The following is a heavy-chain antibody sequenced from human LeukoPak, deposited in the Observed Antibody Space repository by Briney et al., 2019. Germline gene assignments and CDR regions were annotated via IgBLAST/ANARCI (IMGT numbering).Heavy chain of an antibody. Sequence: GGSLRLSCVASGFNFGHAWMNWVRQAPGKGLEWVGRIKSKNDGESTDYAGPVKGRFFIPRDESQSSLYLEMSSLQIEDTGVYFCVGRPWNFDYWGRGTLVAVSS. V-gene: IGHV3-15*01. CDR3: VGRPWNFDY. J-gene: IGHJ4*02. D-gene: IGHD1-1*01. CDR2: IKSKNDGEST. CDR1: GFNFGHAW.